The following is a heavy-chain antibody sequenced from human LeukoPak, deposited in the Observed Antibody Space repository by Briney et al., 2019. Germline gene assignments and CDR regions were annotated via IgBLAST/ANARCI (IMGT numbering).Heavy chain of an antibody. CDR3: AREVAVAGGWFDP. CDR1: GCTFTGYY. J-gene: IGHJ5*02. CDR2: INPNSGGT. V-gene: IGHV1-2*02. D-gene: IGHD6-19*01. Sequence: ASVKVSCKASGCTFTGYYMHWVRQAPGQGLEWMGWINPNSGGTNYAQKFQGRVTMTRDTSISTAYMELSRLRSDDTAVYYCAREVAVAGGWFDPWGQGTLVTVSS.